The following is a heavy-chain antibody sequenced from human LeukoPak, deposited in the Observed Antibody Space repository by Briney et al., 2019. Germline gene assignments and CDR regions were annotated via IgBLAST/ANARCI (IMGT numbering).Heavy chain of an antibody. V-gene: IGHV3-7*01. CDR3: ARDNNLEFDY. CDR1: GFTFSSYW. CDR2: IKHDGSEK. D-gene: IGHD1-14*01. J-gene: IGHJ4*02. Sequence: GGSLRLSCAASGFTFSSYWMSWVRQAPGEGLEWLANIKHDGSEKYYVDSVKGRFTISRDNAKNSLYLQMNSLRAEDTAVYYCARDNNLEFDYWGQGTLVTVSS.